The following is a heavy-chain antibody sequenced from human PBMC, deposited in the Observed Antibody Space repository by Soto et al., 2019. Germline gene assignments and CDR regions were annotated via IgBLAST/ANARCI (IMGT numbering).Heavy chain of an antibody. V-gene: IGHV5-51*01. CDR1: GYSFTSYW. D-gene: IGHD3-10*01. J-gene: IGHJ3*02. CDR2: IYPGDSDT. CDR3: ARRSIDSGSYYGDAFDI. Sequence: EVQLVQSGAEVKKPGESLKISCKGSGYSFTSYWIGWVRQMPGKGLEWMGIIYPGDSDTRYSPSFQGQVTISADKSISTAYLQWSSLKASDTAMYYCARRSIDSGSYYGDAFDIWGQGTMVTVSS.